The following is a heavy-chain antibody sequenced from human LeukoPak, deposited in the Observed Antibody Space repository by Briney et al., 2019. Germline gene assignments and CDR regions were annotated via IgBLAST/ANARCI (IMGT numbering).Heavy chain of an antibody. CDR1: KFTFSTFS. CDR2: ISGSGGYT. D-gene: IGHD1-26*01. J-gene: IGHJ5*02. CDR3: ANVGGYSFVLQT. Sequence: GGSLRLSCAASKFTFSTFSMSWVRQAPGKGLEWVSSISGSGGYTYYADSVKGRFTISRDNAKNSLYLQMNSLRAEDTAVYYCANVGGYSFVLQTWGQGTLVTVSS. V-gene: IGHV3-23*01.